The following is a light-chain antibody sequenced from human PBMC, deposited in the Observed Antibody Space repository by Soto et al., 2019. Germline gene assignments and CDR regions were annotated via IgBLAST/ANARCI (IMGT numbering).Light chain of an antibody. CDR1: QSISVW. CDR2: KAS. J-gene: IGKJ1*01. CDR3: QQYNSYSRT. Sequence: IRIDPSSFPPSASVGDRVPIPCRASQSISVWLAWYQQKAGKAPNLLIYKASRLESGVPSRFSGSGSETEFTLTISSLQPDDVATYYCQQYNSYSRTFGQGTKVDIK. V-gene: IGKV1-5*03.